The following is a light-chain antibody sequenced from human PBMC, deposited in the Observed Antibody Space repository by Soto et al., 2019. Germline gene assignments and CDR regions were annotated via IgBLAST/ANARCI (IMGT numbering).Light chain of an antibody. CDR1: QGISTW. J-gene: IGKJ1*01. Sequence: DIPMTQFPSSLSASVGDRVNITCRASQGISTWLAWYQQKPERAPKSLIYAASRLQSGVPPRFSGSGSDTDFTLTISSLQPEDFATYYCQQYNRYPRTFGQGTKVEIK. V-gene: IGKV1D-16*01. CDR3: QQYNRYPRT. CDR2: AAS.